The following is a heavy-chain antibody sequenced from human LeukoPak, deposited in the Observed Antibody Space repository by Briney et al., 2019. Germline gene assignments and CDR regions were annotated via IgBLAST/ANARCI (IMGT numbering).Heavy chain of an antibody. J-gene: IGHJ4*02. CDR2: ISSSGSTI. Sequence: GGSLRLSCVASGFTFSDYYMSWIRQAPGRGLEWVSYISSSGSTIYYADSVKGRFTISRDNAKNSLYLQMNSLRAEDTAVYYCAREKTRSGYDWLDYWGQGTLVTVSS. CDR3: AREKTRSGYDWLDY. CDR1: GFTFSDYY. D-gene: IGHD5-12*01. V-gene: IGHV3-11*01.